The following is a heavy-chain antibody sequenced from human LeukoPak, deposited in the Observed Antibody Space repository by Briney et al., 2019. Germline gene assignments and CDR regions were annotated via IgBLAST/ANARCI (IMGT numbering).Heavy chain of an antibody. J-gene: IGHJ4*02. CDR2: INHSGST. CDR1: GGXFSGYY. Sequence: SETLSLTCAVYGGXFSGYYCSWIRQPPGKGLKWIGEINHSGSTNYNPSLKSRVTISVDTSKNQFSLKLTSVTAADTAVYYCVAEEYGTGSYYKSAFWGKGALVTVSS. D-gene: IGHD3-10*01. V-gene: IGHV4-34*01. CDR3: VAEEYGTGSYYKSAF.